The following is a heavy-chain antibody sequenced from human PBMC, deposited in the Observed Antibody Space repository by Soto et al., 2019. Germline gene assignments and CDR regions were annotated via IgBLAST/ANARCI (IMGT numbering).Heavy chain of an antibody. Sequence: GGSLRLSCAASGFTFSSYWMSWVRQAPGKGLEWVANIKQDGSEKYYVDSVKGRFTISRDNAKNSLHLQMNSLRAEDTAVYYCARERYGSGSYSYYYYYYGMDVWGQGTTVTVSS. V-gene: IGHV3-7*03. CDR2: IKQDGSEK. J-gene: IGHJ6*02. CDR3: ARERYGSGSYSYYYYYYGMDV. D-gene: IGHD3-10*01. CDR1: GFTFSSYW.